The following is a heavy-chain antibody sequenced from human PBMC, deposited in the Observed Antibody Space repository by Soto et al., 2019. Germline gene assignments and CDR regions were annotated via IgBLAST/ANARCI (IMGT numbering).Heavy chain of an antibody. J-gene: IGHJ6*02. CDR3: AKAIAARLNYYGMDV. CDR2: ISWDGGST. CDR1: GFTFDDYT. V-gene: IGHV3-43*01. D-gene: IGHD6-6*01. Sequence: EVQLVESGGVVVQPGGSLRLSCAASGFTFDDYTMHWVRQAPGKVLEWVSLISWDGGSTYYADSVKGRFTISRDNSKNSLYLQMNSLRTEDTALYYCAKAIAARLNYYGMDVWGQGTTVTVSS.